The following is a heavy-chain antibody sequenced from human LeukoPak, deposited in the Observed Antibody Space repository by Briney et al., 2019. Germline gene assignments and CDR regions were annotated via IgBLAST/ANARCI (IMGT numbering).Heavy chain of an antibody. CDR3: AKNVVVKRYIDY. D-gene: IGHD2-15*01. CDR2: ISGSGRTT. CDR1: GFTFSNHA. Sequence: GGSLRLSCAASGFTFSNHAMSWVRQTPGKGLQWVSVISGSGRTTEYADSVEGRFAIPRDNSKNTLSLQMNSLRVEDTAIYYCAKNVVVKRYIDYWGQGTLVTVSS. V-gene: IGHV3-23*01. J-gene: IGHJ4*02.